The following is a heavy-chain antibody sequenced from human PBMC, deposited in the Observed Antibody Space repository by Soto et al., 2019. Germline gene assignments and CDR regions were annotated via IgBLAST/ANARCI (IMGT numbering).Heavy chain of an antibody. J-gene: IGHJ5*01. V-gene: IGHV4-59*08. CDR1: GGSISSYY. CDR3: ARRYGDDFDS. CDR2: IYYNGGST. Sequence: PSETLSLTCTVSGGSISSYYLSWIRQPPGKGLEWIGYIYYNGGSTNYNPSLKSRVTISVDTSKNQFSLKLSSVTAADTAVYYCARRYGDDFDSRGLRTLVPVSA. D-gene: IGHD4-17*01.